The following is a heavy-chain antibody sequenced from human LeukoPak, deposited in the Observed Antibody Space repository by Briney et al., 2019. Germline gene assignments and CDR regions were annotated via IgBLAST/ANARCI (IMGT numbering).Heavy chain of an antibody. CDR2: IYPGDSDT. CDR1: GYSFTSYW. J-gene: IGHJ5*02. V-gene: IGHV5-51*01. D-gene: IGHD3-10*01. CDR3: ARLFPFGAGRRSPNWFDP. Sequence: GESLKISCKGSGYSFTSYWIGWVRQMPGEGLEWMGIIYPGDSDTRYSPSFQGQVTISADKSISTAYLQWSSLKASDTAMYYCARLFPFGAGRRSPNWFDPWGQGTLVTVSS.